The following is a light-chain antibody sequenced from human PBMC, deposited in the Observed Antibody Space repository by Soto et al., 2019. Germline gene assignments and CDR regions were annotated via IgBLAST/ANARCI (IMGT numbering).Light chain of an antibody. CDR1: SSDVGGYNY. CDR3: CSYAGSYVV. Sequence: SALTQPRSVSGSPGQSVTISCTGTSSDVGGYNYVSWYQQHPGKAPKLMIYDVSKWPSGVPDRFSGSKSGNTASLTISGLQAEDEADYYCCSYAGSYVVFGGGTKLTVL. J-gene: IGLJ2*01. CDR2: DVS. V-gene: IGLV2-11*01.